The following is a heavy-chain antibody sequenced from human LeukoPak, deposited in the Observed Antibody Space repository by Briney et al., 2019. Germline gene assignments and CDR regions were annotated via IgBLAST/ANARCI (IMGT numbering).Heavy chain of an antibody. CDR3: ARRSLGPTTVVTPADY. CDR2: ISAYNGDT. J-gene: IGHJ4*02. D-gene: IGHD4-23*01. V-gene: IGHV1-18*01. CDR1: GYTFTSYG. Sequence: ASVKVSCKASGYTFTSYGMSWVRQAPGQGLEWMGWISAYNGDTDYAQNLQGRVTMTTDASTSTVYMELRSLRSDDTAVYYCARRSLGPTTVVTPADYWGQGTLVTVSS.